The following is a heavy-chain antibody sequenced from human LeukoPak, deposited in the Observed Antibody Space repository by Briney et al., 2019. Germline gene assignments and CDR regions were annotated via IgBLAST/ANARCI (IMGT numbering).Heavy chain of an antibody. J-gene: IGHJ4*02. CDR3: ARHLAARYYFDY. Sequence: SETLSLTCTVSGGSISSYYWSWIRQPPGKGLEWIGYIYYSGSTNYNPSLKRRVTISVDTSKNQFSLKLSSVTAADTAVYYCARHLAARYYFDYWGQGTLVTVSS. CDR2: IYYSGST. V-gene: IGHV4-59*08. D-gene: IGHD6-25*01. CDR1: GGSISSYY.